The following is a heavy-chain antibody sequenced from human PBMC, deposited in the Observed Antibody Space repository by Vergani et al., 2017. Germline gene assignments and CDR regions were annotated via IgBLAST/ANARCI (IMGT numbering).Heavy chain of an antibody. J-gene: IGHJ3*02. CDR3: ARSEVGSGYYYVNPFDAFDI. Sequence: QVQLQESGPGLVKPSQTLSLTRTVSGGPISRGGYYWSWIRQHPGKGLEWIGYIYYSGSTYYNPSLKSRVTISVDTSKNQFSLKLSSVTAADTAVYYCARSEVGSGYYYVNPFDAFDIWGQGTMVTVSS. V-gene: IGHV4-31*03. CDR1: GGPISRGGYY. D-gene: IGHD3-22*01. CDR2: IYYSGST.